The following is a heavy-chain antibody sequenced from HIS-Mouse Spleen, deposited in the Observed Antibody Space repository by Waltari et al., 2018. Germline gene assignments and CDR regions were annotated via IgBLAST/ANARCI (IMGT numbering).Heavy chain of an antibody. Sequence: QLQLQESGPGLVKPSETLSLTCTVSGGSISSSSYYWGWIRQPPGKGLEWVAVIWYDGRNKYYADSVKGRFTISRDNSKNTLYLQMNSLRAEDTAVYYCAKNNGYSGSYYYFDYWGQGTLVTVSS. CDR2: IWYDGRNK. J-gene: IGHJ4*02. V-gene: IGHV3-33*06. D-gene: IGHD1-26*01. CDR3: AKNNGYSGSYYYFDY. CDR1: GGSISSSSYY.